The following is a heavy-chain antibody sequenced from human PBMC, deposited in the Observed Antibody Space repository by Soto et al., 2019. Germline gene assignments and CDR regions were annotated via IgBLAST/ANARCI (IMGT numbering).Heavy chain of an antibody. D-gene: IGHD1-7*01. V-gene: IGHV1-3*01. Sequence: ASVKVSCKASGYTFTSYAMHWVRQAPGQRLEWMGWINAGNGNTKYSQKFQGRVTITRDTSASTAYMELSSLRSEDTAVYYCATVPRTTHQPRFDHWGQGTLVTVSS. CDR3: ATVPRTTHQPRFDH. CDR1: GYTFTSYA. CDR2: INAGNGNT. J-gene: IGHJ4*02.